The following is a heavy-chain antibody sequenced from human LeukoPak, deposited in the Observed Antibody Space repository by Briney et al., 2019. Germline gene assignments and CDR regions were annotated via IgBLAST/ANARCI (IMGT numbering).Heavy chain of an antibody. CDR2: IYYSGNT. V-gene: IGHV4-59*08. CDR3: ARGFRATVTEPEFSDY. D-gene: IGHD4-17*01. J-gene: IGHJ4*02. CDR1: GGAIGTYY. Sequence: PSETLSLTCTVSGGAIGTYYWSWIRQPPGKGLEWIGYIYYSGNTYYNPSLKSRVTISVDTSKNQFSLKLSSVTAADTAVYYCARGFRATVTEPEFSDYWGQGTLVTVSS.